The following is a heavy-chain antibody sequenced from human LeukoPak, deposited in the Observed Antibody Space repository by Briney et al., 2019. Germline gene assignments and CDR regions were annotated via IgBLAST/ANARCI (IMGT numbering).Heavy chain of an antibody. D-gene: IGHD4-11*01. CDR3: ARMGPYSPFDY. CDR2: IYSGGST. CDR1: GLTVRSNY. V-gene: IGHV3-53*01. Sequence: GGSLRLSCAASGLTVRSNYMSWVRQAPGQGLEWVSVIYSGGSTYYADSVKGRFTISRDNSKNTLYLQMNSLRAEDTAVYYCARMGPYSPFDYWGQGTLVTVSS. J-gene: IGHJ4*02.